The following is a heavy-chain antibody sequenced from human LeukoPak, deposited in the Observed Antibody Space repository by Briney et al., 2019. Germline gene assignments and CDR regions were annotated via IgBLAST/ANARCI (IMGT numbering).Heavy chain of an antibody. CDR1: GYTFTSYD. CDR3: ARASYDILTGHFDY. J-gene: IGHJ4*02. CDR2: MNPSSGNT. D-gene: IGHD3-9*01. Sequence: ASVKVSCKASGYTFTSYDINWVRQATGQGLEWMGWMNPSSGNTGYAQNFQGRVTMTRNTSISTAYMELRSLRSDDTAVYYCARASYDILTGHFDYWGQGTLVTVSS. V-gene: IGHV1-8*01.